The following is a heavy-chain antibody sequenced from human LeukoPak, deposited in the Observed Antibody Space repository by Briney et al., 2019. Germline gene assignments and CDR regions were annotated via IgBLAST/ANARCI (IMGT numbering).Heavy chain of an antibody. CDR3: ASPNYGFRYYYGMDV. Sequence: SETLSLTCTVSGGSLSSSSSYWGWLRQPPGKGLEWFGSIYYSGSTYYNPSLKSRVTISVDTSKNQFSLKLSSVTAADTAVYYCASPNYGFRYYYGMDVWGQGTTVTVSS. J-gene: IGHJ6*02. V-gene: IGHV4-39*01. D-gene: IGHD4-17*01. CDR2: IYYSGST. CDR1: GGSLSSSSSY.